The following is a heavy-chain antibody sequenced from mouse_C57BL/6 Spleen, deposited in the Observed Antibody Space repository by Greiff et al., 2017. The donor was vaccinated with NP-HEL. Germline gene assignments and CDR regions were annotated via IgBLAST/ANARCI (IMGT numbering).Heavy chain of an antibody. D-gene: IGHD4-1*01. Sequence: QVQLQQPGAELVRPGSSVKLSCKASGYTFTSYWMDWVKQRPGQGLEWIGNIYPSDSETHYNQKFKDKATLTVDKSSSTAYMQLSSLTSEDSAVYYCARWELGRESYAMDYWGQGTSVTVSS. CDR3: ARWELGRESYAMDY. CDR1: GYTFTSYW. J-gene: IGHJ4*01. CDR2: IYPSDSET. V-gene: IGHV1-61*01.